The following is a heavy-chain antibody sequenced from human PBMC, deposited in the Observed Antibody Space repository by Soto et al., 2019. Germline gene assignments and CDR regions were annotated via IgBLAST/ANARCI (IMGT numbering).Heavy chain of an antibody. D-gene: IGHD2-8*01. Sequence: QVQLQQWGAGLLKPSETLSLTCAVYGGSFSGYYWSWIRQPPGKGLEWIGEINHSGSTNYNPSLKSRVTISVDTSKNQFSLKLSSVTAADTAVYYCARGLVYAITRRNWFDPWGQGTLVTVYS. J-gene: IGHJ5*02. CDR1: GGSFSGYY. CDR3: ARGLVYAITRRNWFDP. V-gene: IGHV4-34*01. CDR2: INHSGST.